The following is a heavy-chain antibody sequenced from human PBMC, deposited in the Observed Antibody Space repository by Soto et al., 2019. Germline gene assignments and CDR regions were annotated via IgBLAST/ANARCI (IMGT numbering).Heavy chain of an antibody. D-gene: IGHD1-7*01. CDR2: MNPNSGNT. V-gene: IGHV1-8*01. CDR3: ASVTPVNWNYRSIDY. Sequence: ASVKVSFKASGYPFTSYDINWVRRATGQGLEWMGWMNPNSGNTGYAQKFQGRVTMTRNTSISTAYMELSSLRSEDTAVYYCASVTPVNWNYRSIDYWGQGTLVTVSS. CDR1: GYPFTSYD. J-gene: IGHJ4*02.